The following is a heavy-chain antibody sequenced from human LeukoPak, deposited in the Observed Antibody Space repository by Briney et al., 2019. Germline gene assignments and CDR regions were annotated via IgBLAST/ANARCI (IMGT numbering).Heavy chain of an antibody. V-gene: IGHV3-66*01. J-gene: IGHJ4*02. CDR2: IYSDGGT. CDR1: GFTFRDNY. CDR3: ARDPGYDYGYDY. Sequence: GSLRLSCAAPGFTFRDNYMNWVRQAPGKGLGWGPVIYSDGGTYYADSVKGRFTISRDNSKNTVYRQMNSLRAEDTAVYYCARDPGYDYGYDYWGQGTLVTVSS. D-gene: IGHD5-18*01.